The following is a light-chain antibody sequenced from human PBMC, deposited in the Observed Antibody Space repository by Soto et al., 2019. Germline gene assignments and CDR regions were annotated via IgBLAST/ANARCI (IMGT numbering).Light chain of an antibody. J-gene: IGKJ1*01. CDR3: HQRSNWPGT. Sequence: EIVLTQSPATLSLSPGERATLSCRASQSVSTYLAWYQQKPGQAPRLLIYGASNRATGIPARFSGSGSGTDFTLTISSLEPEDFAVYYCHQRSNWPGTFGQGTKVEIK. CDR1: QSVSTY. CDR2: GAS. V-gene: IGKV3-11*01.